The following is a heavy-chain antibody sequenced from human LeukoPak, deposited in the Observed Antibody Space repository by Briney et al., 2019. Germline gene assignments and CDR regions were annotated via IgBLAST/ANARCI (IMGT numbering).Heavy chain of an antibody. V-gene: IGHV3-7*01. CDR3: ARDWGVYYCYYMDV. D-gene: IGHD3-16*01. J-gene: IGHJ6*03. CDR2: IKQDGSEK. CDR1: GFTFSSYW. Sequence: PGGSLRLSCAASGFTFSSYWMSWVRQAPGKGLEWVANIKQDGSEKYYVDSVKGRFTISRDNAKHSLYLQMNSLRAEDTAVYYCARDWGVYYCYYMDVWGKETTVTVSS.